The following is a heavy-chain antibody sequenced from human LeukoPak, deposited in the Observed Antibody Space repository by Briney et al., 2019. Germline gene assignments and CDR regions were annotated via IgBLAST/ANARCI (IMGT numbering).Heavy chain of an antibody. V-gene: IGHV3-53*01. J-gene: IGHJ3*02. Sequence: GGSLRLSCAASGFTLSSHWMSWVRQAPGKGLEWVSVIYSGGYTYYADSVKGRFTISRDNSKNTVYLQMNSLRAEDTAIYYCARDEAFDIWGQGTMVTVSS. CDR2: IYSGGYT. CDR3: ARDEAFDI. CDR1: GFTLSSHW.